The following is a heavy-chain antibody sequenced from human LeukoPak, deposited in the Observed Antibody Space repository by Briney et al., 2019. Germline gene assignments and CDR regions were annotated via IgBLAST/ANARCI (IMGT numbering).Heavy chain of an antibody. CDR3: ARTAPPRITMVRENWFDP. Sequence: ASVKVSCKASGYTFTSYGISWVRQAPGQGLEWMGWISAYNGNTNYAQKLQGRVTMTRDTSTSTVYMELSSLRSEDTAVYYCARTAPPRITMVRENWFDPWGQGTLVTVSS. V-gene: IGHV1-18*01. CDR1: GYTFTSYG. CDR2: ISAYNGNT. J-gene: IGHJ5*02. D-gene: IGHD3-10*01.